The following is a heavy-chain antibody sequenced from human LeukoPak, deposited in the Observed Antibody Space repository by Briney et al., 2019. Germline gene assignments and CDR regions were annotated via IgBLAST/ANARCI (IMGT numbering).Heavy chain of an antibody. CDR2: IFSDGIRK. CDR3: ARASGPIKKNRFDQ. Sequence: GMSLSLSCATSGFTFSTYGMEWVRQAPGRGLEWVAIIFSDGIRKYYADSVKGRFTISRDISRSTLYLEMNSLSAEDTAVYYCARASGPIKKNRFDQWGQGTLVTVSS. V-gene: IGHV3-30*12. D-gene: IGHD1-26*01. J-gene: IGHJ4*02. CDR1: GFTFSTYG.